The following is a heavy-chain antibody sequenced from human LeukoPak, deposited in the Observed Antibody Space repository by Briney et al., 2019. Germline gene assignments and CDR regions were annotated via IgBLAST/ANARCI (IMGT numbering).Heavy chain of an antibody. CDR2: ITWNSDNI. CDR1: GFTFSSYA. V-gene: IGHV3-9*01. Sequence: GGSLRLSCAASGFTFSSYAMHWVRHAPGKGLEWVSGITWNSDNIGYADSVKGRFTISRDNAKNSLYLQMNSLRAEDTAFYYCAKGGRWELPYYYHYWGQGTLVTVSS. D-gene: IGHD1-26*01. J-gene: IGHJ4*02. CDR3: AKGGRWELPYYYHY.